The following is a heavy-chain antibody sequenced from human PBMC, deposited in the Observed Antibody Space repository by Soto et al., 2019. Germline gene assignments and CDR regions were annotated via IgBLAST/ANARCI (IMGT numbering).Heavy chain of an antibody. CDR2: IYYSGST. CDR3: ARPILGYCSSTSCYDAFDI. Sequence: QLQLQVSGPGLVKPSETLSLTCTVSGGSISSSSYYWGWIRQPPGKGLEWIGSIYYSGSTYYNPSLKSRVTISVDTSKNQFSLKLSSVTAADTAVYYCARPILGYCSSTSCYDAFDIWGQGTMVTVSS. V-gene: IGHV4-39*01. CDR1: GGSISSSSYY. J-gene: IGHJ3*02. D-gene: IGHD2-2*01.